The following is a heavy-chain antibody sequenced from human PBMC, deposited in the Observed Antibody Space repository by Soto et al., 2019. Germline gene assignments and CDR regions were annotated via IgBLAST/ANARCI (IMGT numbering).Heavy chain of an antibody. CDR1: GYTFTSYA. J-gene: IGHJ4*02. D-gene: IGHD5-18*01. Sequence: ASVKVSCKASGYTFTSYAMHWVRQAPGQRLEWMGWINAGNGNTKYSQKFQGSVTITRDTSASTAYMELSSLRSEDTAVYYCAREGYSYGYGAFDYWGQGTLVTVSS. CDR2: INAGNGNT. V-gene: IGHV1-3*01. CDR3: AREGYSYGYGAFDY.